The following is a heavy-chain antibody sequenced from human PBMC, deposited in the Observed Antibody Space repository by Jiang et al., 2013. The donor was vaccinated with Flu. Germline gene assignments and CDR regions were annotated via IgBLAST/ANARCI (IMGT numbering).Heavy chain of an antibody. CDR1: GGSFSGYY. D-gene: IGHD3-10*01. Sequence: LLKPSETLSLTCAVYGGSFSGYYWSWIRQPPGKGLEWIGEINHSGSTNYNPSLKSRVTISVDTSKNQFSLKLSSVTAADTAVYYCARGGDGFGELLGGYYYYGMDVWGQGTTGHRLL. CDR3: ARGGDGFGELLGGYYYYGMDV. J-gene: IGHJ6*02. V-gene: IGHV4-34*01. CDR2: INHSGST.